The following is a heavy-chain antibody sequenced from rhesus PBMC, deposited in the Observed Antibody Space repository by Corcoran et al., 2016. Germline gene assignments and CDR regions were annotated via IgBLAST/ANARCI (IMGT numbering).Heavy chain of an antibody. J-gene: IGHJ4*01. CDR3: ARSGYGSGGVY. V-gene: IGHV4-80*01. CDR1: GASISSYW. D-gene: IGHD4-4*01. Sequence: QVQLQEAGPGLVKPSETLSLTCAVSGASISSYWWSWVRHPPGKGLEWIGEIFGNIGNSYYNPSLKSRVIISKDASKNQFSLKLSSVTAADTAVYYCARSGYGSGGVYWGQGILVTVSS. CDR2: IFGNIGNS.